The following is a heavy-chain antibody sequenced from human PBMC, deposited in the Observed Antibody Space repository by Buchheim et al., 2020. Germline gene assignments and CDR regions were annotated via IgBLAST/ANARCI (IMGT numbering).Heavy chain of an antibody. D-gene: IGHD2-15*01. J-gene: IGHJ4*01. Sequence: QVQLQESGPRLVKPSETLSLTCTVSGDSISPYYWSWIRQPPGKGLEWIGYIFQTDSTNYNPSLRSRVTMSVDRSKNKFSLNLGSVTAADTAVYFCARKRHVGGGDFDYWGHGIL. CDR1: GDSISPYY. CDR3: ARKRHVGGGDFDY. CDR2: IFQTDST. V-gene: IGHV4-59*01.